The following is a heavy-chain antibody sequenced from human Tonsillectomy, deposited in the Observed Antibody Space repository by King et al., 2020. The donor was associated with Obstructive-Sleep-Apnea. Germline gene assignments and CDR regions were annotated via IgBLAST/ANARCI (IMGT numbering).Heavy chain of an antibody. CDR2: IYSGGST. Sequence: VQLVESGGGLVQPGGSLRLSCAASGFTVSSNYMTWVRQAPGKGLDWVSVIYSGGSTYYADSVKGRFSISRDNSKNTLYLQMKSLRAEDTAVYYCARDIGGGYCGGDCYAGFDYWGQGTLVTVSS. J-gene: IGHJ4*02. V-gene: IGHV3-66*01. D-gene: IGHD2-21*02. CDR1: GFTVSSNY. CDR3: ARDIGGGYCGGDCYAGFDY.